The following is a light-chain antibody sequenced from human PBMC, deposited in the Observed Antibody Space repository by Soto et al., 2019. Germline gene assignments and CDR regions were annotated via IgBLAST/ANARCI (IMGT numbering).Light chain of an antibody. V-gene: IGLV2-8*01. CDR1: SSDIGAYRY. J-gene: IGLJ3*02. CDR2: EVT. CDR3: SSSTSSITHWV. Sequence: QSVLTQPPSASGSPGQSVTISCTGCSSDIGAYRYVSWYQQHPGKAPKLLIYEVTKRPSGVPDRFSGSKSGATASLTVSGLQHADDDDYYYSSSTSSITHWVFGGGTQLTVL.